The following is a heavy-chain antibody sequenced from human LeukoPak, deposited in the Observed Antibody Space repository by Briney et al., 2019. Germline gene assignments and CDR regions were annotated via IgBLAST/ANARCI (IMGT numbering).Heavy chain of an antibody. CDR3: ARQGRSQAFDY. CDR2: IYYSGST. D-gene: IGHD3-3*01. J-gene: IGHJ4*02. CDR1: GGSISSYY. V-gene: IGHV4-59*08. Sequence: SETLSLTCTVSGGSISSYYWSWIRQPPGKGLEWIGYIYYSGSTNYNPSLKSRVTISVDTSKNQFSLKLSSVPAADTAVYYCARQGRSQAFDYWGQGTLVTVSS.